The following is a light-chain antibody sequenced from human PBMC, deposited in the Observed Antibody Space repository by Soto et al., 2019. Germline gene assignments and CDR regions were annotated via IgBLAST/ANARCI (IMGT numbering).Light chain of an antibody. CDR1: SSDVGGYKY. V-gene: IGLV2-8*01. J-gene: IGLJ2*01. CDR2: EVS. CDR3: SSYAGSKNV. Sequence: QSALTQPPSASGSPGQSVTISCTGTSSDVGGYKYVSWFQHHPGKAPKLMIYEVSKRPSGVPDRFAGSKSGNTASLTVSGLQAEDEADYYCSSYAGSKNVFGGGTKLTVL.